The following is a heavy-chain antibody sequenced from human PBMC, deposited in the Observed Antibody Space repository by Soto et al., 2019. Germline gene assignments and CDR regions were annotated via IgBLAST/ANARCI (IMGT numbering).Heavy chain of an antibody. CDR3: VKSHSSGWYYFDY. CDR2: ISGSGGST. V-gene: IGHV3-23*01. D-gene: IGHD6-19*01. J-gene: IGHJ4*02. CDR1: GFTFSSYA. Sequence: GGSLRLSCAASGFTFSSYAMSWVRQAPGKGLEWVSAISGSGGSTYYADSVKGRFTISRDNSKNTLYLQMNSLRAEDTAVYYCVKSHSSGWYYFDYWGQGALVTVSS.